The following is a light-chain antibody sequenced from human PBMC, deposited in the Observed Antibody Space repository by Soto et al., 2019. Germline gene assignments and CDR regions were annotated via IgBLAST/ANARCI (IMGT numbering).Light chain of an antibody. CDR2: AAS. J-gene: IGKJ2*01. CDR3: QQSYSTRYT. CDR1: QSINRY. Sequence: DIQMTQSPSSLSASVGDRVTITCRASQSINRYLNWYQQKPGKAPKLLIYAASTLQSGVPSRFSGSGSGTDFTLTISSLQPEDFATYYCQQSYSTRYTFGQGTQLEIK. V-gene: IGKV1-39*01.